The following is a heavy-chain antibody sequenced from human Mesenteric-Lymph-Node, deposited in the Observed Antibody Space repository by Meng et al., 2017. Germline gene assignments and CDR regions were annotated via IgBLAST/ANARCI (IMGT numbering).Heavy chain of an antibody. CDR2: ISYDGSNK. CDR3: ARDMWENGYIVVVPAAVVRAYYYYYGMDV. Sequence: GESPKIPCAASGFTLSSHAMHRVRQAPAKGLEWVAVISYDGSNKYYADSVTGRFTISRDNSKNTLYLQMNSLRSDDTAVYYCARDMWENGYIVVVPAAVVRAYYYYYGMDVWGQGTTVTVSS. CDR1: GFTLSSHA. J-gene: IGHJ6*02. V-gene: IGHV3-30*04. D-gene: IGHD2-2*01.